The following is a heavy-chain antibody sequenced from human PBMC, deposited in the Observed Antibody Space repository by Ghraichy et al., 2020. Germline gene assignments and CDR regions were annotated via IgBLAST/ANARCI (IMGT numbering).Heavy chain of an antibody. Sequence: GSLRLSCAASGFAFSSYSMNWVRQAPGRGLEWVSSISSSSRYLYYADSVKGRFTISRANAKNSLFLEMNSLRAEDTAVYYCARVEVDIVVVTAKAAFDVWGQGTVVTVSS. J-gene: IGHJ3*01. CDR3: ARVEVDIVVVTAKAAFDV. V-gene: IGHV3-21*01. CDR1: GFAFSSYS. D-gene: IGHD2-21*02. CDR2: ISSSSRYL.